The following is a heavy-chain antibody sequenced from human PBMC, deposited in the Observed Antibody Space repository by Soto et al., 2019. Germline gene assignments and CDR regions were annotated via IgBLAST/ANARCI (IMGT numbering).Heavy chain of an antibody. CDR2: INPSGGST. J-gene: IGHJ6*04. V-gene: IGHV1-46*01. CDR1: VYTFTSYY. D-gene: IGHD3-10*01. CDR3: AANYYGSGSSQDYYYGMEV. Sequence: XSGKVSCKASVYTFTSYYMHWVRQAPGQGLEWMGIINPSGGSTSYAQKFQGRVTMTRDTSTSTVYMELSSLRSEDTAVYYCAANYYGSGSSQDYYYGMEVSGKGTTVTVSS.